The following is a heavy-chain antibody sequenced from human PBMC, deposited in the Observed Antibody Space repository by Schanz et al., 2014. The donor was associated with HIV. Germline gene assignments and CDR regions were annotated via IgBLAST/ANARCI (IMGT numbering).Heavy chain of an antibody. D-gene: IGHD4-4*01. Sequence: QVQLVQSGAEVKKPGASVKISCEASGYIFPNYHIHWVRQAPGQGLEWMARINLGGGSAIYAQKFQVRITITRDTSTSSDHMELRSLRSEDTAVYYCARDGSKWNFEYWGQGTLVTVSP. V-gene: IGHV1-46*01. CDR3: ARDGSKWNFEY. CDR1: GYIFPNYH. J-gene: IGHJ4*02. CDR2: INLGGGSA.